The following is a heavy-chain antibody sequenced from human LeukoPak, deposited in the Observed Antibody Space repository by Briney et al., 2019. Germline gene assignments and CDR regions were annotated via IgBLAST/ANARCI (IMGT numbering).Heavy chain of an antibody. Sequence: ASVKVSCKVSGYTLTELSMHWVRQAPGKGLEWMGGFDPEDGETIYAQKFQGRVTMTEDTSTDTAYMELSSLRSEDTAVHYCATAWVSLVPAEPTDDKSYWYFDLWGRGTLVTVSS. CDR3: ATAWVSLVPAEPTDDKSYWYFDL. V-gene: IGHV1-24*01. D-gene: IGHD2-2*01. CDR1: GYTLTELS. CDR2: FDPEDGET. J-gene: IGHJ2*01.